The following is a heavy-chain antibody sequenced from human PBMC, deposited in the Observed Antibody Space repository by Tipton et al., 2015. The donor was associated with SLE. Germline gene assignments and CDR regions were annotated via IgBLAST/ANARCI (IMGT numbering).Heavy chain of an antibody. CDR2: IYHSGNT. CDR1: GGSFSGYY. D-gene: IGHD3-3*01. V-gene: IGHV4-34*01. J-gene: IGHJ2*01. CDR3: ARSHRLRFPINWYFDL. Sequence: TLSLTCAVYGGSFSGYYWSWIRQPPGKGLEWIGSIYHSGNTYYNPSLKSRVTISVDTSKNQFSLKLSSVTAADTAVYYCARSHRLRFPINWYFDLWGRGTLVTVSS.